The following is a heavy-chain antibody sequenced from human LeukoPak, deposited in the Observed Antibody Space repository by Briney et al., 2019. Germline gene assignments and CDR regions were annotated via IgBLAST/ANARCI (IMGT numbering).Heavy chain of an antibody. D-gene: IGHD3-10*01. CDR1: GGSISSYY. CDR3: ASVQHGSGSYPYGSFDY. J-gene: IGHJ4*02. Sequence: SETLSLTCTVSGGSISSYYWSWIRQPPGKGLEWIGYIYYSGSTNYNPSLKSRVTISVDTSKNQFSLKLSSVTAADTAVYYCASVQHGSGSYPYGSFDYWGQGTLVTVSS. V-gene: IGHV4-59*08. CDR2: IYYSGST.